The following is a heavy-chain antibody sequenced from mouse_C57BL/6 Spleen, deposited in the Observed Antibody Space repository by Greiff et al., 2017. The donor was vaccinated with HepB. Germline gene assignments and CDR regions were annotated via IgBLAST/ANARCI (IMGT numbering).Heavy chain of an antibody. D-gene: IGHD1-1*02. J-gene: IGHJ1*03. CDR1: GYTFTSYW. Sequence: VQLQQPGAELVKPGASVKLSCKASGYTFTSYWMQWVKQRPGQGLEWIGEIDPSDSYTNYNQKFKGKATLTVDTSSSPSYMQLSSLTSEDSAVYYCALGGGFDVWGTGTTVTVSS. CDR3: ALGGGFDV. CDR2: IDPSDSYT. V-gene: IGHV1-50*01.